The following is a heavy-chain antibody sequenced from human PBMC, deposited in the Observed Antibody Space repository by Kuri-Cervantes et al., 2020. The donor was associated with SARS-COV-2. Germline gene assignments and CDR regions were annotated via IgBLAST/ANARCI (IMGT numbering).Heavy chain of an antibody. CDR2: INPNSGGT. V-gene: IGHV1-2*04. CDR3: ARGEGSRGLMVVLGWRGAGRLDF. CDR1: GYSFNDYY. D-gene: IGHD3-10*01. Sequence: ASVKVSCKASGYSFNDYYIYWVRQAPGKGLEWMGWINPNSGGTNYAQKFQGWVTMTRDTSLSISYMELSRLTSDDTAVYYCARGEGSRGLMVVLGWRGAGRLDFWGQGTLVTVSS. J-gene: IGHJ4*02.